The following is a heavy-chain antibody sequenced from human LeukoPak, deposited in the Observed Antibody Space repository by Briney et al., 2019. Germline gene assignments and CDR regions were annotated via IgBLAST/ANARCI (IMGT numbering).Heavy chain of an antibody. CDR2: INPRGGST. CDR3: ARDGALADGYSPNSFDP. J-gene: IGHJ5*02. CDR1: GYSFTWYY. V-gene: IGHV1-46*01. Sequence: ASVKVSCKASGYSFTWYYIHWVRQAPGQGLEWMGIINPRGGSTSYAQKFQGRVSMTRDTSTSTVCMQLSSLRSEDTAVYYCARDGALADGYSPNSFDPWGQGTLVTVSS. D-gene: IGHD5-24*01.